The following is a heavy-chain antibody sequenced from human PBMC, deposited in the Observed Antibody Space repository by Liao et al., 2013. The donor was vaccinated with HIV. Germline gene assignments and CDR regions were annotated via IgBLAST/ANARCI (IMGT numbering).Heavy chain of an antibody. D-gene: IGHD3-10*01. Sequence: QLQLQESGPGLVKPSETLSLTCTVSGGSISSYYWTWIRQPPGKGLEWLGYIYYSGSTNYNPSLKSRVTISVDTSKNQFSLNLSSVTAADTAVYYCARVADDYYGSGSYPFDFWGQGTLVTVSS. J-gene: IGHJ4*02. V-gene: IGHV4-59*01. CDR1: GGSISSYY. CDR3: ARVADDYYGSGSYPFDF. CDR2: IYYSGST.